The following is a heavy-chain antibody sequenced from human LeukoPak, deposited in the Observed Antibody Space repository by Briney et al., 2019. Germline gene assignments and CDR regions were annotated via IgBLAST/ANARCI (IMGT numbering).Heavy chain of an antibody. D-gene: IGHD4-17*01. V-gene: IGHV3-74*01. CDR3: ARGDYGDYHFAFDI. CDR1: GFTLTSYW. Sequence: GESLRLSCAASGFTLTSYWMHWVRQAPGKGLVWVSRINSDGSSTTSADSVKGRFTISRDNAKNTLYLQMNSLRAEDTAVYYCARGDYGDYHFAFDIWGQGTMVTVSS. CDR2: INSDGSST. J-gene: IGHJ3*02.